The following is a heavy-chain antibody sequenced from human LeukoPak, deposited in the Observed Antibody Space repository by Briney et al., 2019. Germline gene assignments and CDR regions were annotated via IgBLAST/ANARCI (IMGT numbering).Heavy chain of an antibody. CDR3: AKDRETTASGTFDY. Sequence: GGSLRLSCAASGFTFSSYGMHCVRQAPGKGLEWVAVISEDGSNKYYEDSVKGRFTISRDNSNDTLYLQMNSLRAEDTAVYYCAKDRETTASGTFDYWGQGTLVTVSS. D-gene: IGHD6-13*01. V-gene: IGHV3-30*18. CDR2: ISEDGSNK. CDR1: GFTFSSYG. J-gene: IGHJ4*02.